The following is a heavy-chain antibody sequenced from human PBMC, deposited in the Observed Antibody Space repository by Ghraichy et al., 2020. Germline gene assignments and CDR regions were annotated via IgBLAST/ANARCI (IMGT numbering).Heavy chain of an antibody. V-gene: IGHV4-34*01. J-gene: IGHJ6*02. CDR3: ARHRESSSWYYYYYGMDV. CDR2: IHPSGST. CDR1: GGSFNDYY. Sequence: SETLSLTCAVYGGSFNDYYRSWVRQPPGKGLEWIGEIHPSGSTHYNPSLKSRVIISVDTSKNQFSLKLSSVTAADTAVYYCARHRESSSWYYYYYGMDVWGQGTTVTVSS. D-gene: IGHD6-13*01.